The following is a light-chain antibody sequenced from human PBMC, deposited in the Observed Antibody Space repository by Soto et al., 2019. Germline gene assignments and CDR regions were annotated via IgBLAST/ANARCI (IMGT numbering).Light chain of an antibody. V-gene: IGKV1-12*01. CDR2: AAS. CDR1: QGISSW. J-gene: IGKJ4*01. Sequence: DIQMTQSPSFVSASVGDRITITCRASQGISSWLAWYQHKPGRAPKLLIHAASSLESGVPSRVSGSGSVTDFPLTSSSLQSEDFATYYCQQTTSFPLTFGGGTKVEIK. CDR3: QQTTSFPLT.